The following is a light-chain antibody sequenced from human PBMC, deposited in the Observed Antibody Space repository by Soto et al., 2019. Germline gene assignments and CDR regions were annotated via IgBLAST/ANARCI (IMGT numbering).Light chain of an antibody. CDR3: QQFGSAPEGT. CDR1: QSLTNSF. V-gene: IGKV3-20*01. CDR2: GGS. J-gene: IGKJ1*01. Sequence: EFVLTQSPGTLSLSPGERATLSCRSIQSLTNSFIAWYQQKPGQAPRLLIYGGSSRATGIPDRFSGSGSGTDFTLTISRLEPEDFAVYYCQQFGSAPEGTFGQGTKVDNK.